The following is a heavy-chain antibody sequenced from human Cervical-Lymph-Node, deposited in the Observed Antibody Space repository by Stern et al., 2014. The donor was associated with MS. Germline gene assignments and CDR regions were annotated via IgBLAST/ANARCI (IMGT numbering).Heavy chain of an antibody. D-gene: IGHD2-8*01. CDR1: GYTFSTFG. V-gene: IGHV1-18*01. CDR2: IGAFHGNK. CDR3: ARDGHYATTYFDH. Sequence: VQLVQSGPEVKKPGASVKVSCKASGYTFSTFGISWVRQAPGQGLEWMGVIGAFHGNKKYARKLQGGVTMTTDTSTRTAYMELTSRASDDTAVYYCARDGHYATTYFDHWGQGTLVTVSS. J-gene: IGHJ4*02.